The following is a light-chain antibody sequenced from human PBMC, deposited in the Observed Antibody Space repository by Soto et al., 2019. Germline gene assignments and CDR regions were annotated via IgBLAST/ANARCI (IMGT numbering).Light chain of an antibody. J-gene: IGLJ2*01. V-gene: IGLV2-14*01. CDR2: EVS. Sequence: QSALTHPASVSGSPVQSITISCTGTSSDVGGYNYVSWYQQHPGKAPKLMIYEVSNRPSGVSNRFSGSKSGNTASLTISGLQAEDEADYYCSSYTSSSTLVFGGGTKLNVL. CDR1: SSDVGGYNY. CDR3: SSYTSSSTLV.